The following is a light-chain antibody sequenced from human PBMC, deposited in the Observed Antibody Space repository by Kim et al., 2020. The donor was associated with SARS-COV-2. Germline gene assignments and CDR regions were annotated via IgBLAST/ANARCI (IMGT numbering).Light chain of an antibody. CDR2: YDS. CDR3: QVWDSSSDHWV. J-gene: IGLJ3*02. CDR1: NIGSKS. V-gene: IGLV3-21*04. Sequence: APGKEGSSTCGGKNIGSKSVHWYQQKPGQAPVLVIYYDSDRPSGIPERFSGSNSGNTATLTISRVEAGDEADYYCQVWDSSSDHWVFGGGTQLTVL.